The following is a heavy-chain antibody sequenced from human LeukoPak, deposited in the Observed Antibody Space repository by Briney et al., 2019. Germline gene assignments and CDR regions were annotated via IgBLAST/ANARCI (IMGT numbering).Heavy chain of an antibody. Sequence: GGSLRLSCAASGFAFRSFAMSWVRQAPGKGLEWVSAISGSGGDTYYADFVKGRFTISRDNSKNSLYLQLNSLRAEDTAVYYCAKDKAGSTAYFFDYWGQGTLVTVSS. J-gene: IGHJ4*02. D-gene: IGHD6-13*01. CDR2: ISGSGGDT. CDR3: AKDKAGSTAYFFDY. CDR1: GFAFRSFA. V-gene: IGHV3-23*01.